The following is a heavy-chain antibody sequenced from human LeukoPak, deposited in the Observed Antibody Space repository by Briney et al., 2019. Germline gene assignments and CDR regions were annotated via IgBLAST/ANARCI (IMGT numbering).Heavy chain of an antibody. CDR2: IRPMNSDM. J-gene: IGHJ4*02. V-gene: IGHV5-51*01. CDR3: ARHGSSSSALDY. Sequence: GESLKISCKGSGYNFNTYWVAWVRQLPGKGLEWIGIIRPMNSDMRYSPSFQGLVTISADRSISTAYLQWSSLKASDTAMYYCARHGSSSSALDYWGQGTLVTVSS. CDR1: GYNFNTYW.